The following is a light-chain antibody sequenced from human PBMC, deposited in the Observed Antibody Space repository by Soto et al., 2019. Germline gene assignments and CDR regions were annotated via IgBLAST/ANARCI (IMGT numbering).Light chain of an antibody. CDR3: QQYHNLPRT. CDR1: QDINNY. J-gene: IGKJ1*01. V-gene: IGKV1-33*01. CDR2: DAS. Sequence: DIQLTQSPSSLSASVGDRVTITCQASQDINNYLVWYQQKPGKAPKFLIFDASILETGVPSRFRGSGSGTDFTFTISSLQPEDIATYYCQQYHNLPRTLGQRTKVEI.